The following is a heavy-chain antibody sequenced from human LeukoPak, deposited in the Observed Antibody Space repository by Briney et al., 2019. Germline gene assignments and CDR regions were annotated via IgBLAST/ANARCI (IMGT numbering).Heavy chain of an antibody. V-gene: IGHV1-2*02. CDR1: GYTFTGYY. J-gene: IGHJ3*02. CDR3: ARESLGYGAEKANAFDI. D-gene: IGHD4-17*01. CDR2: INPNSGGT. Sequence: ASVKVSCKASGYTFTGYYTHWVRQAPGQGLEWMGWINPNSGGTNYAQKFQGRVTMTRDTSISTAYMELSRLRSDDTAVYYCARESLGYGAEKANAFDIWGQGTMVTVSS.